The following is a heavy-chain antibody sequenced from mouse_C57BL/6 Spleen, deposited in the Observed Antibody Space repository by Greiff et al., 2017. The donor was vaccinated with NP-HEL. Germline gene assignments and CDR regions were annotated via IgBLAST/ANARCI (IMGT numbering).Heavy chain of an antibody. CDR1: GYAFRSSW. CDR2: IYPGDGDT. V-gene: IGHV1-82*01. CDR3: ATITTRAMDY. D-gene: IGHD1-1*01. Sequence: VQLQQSGPELVKPGASVKISCKASGYAFRSSWMNWVKQRPGKGLEWIGRIYPGDGDTNYNGKFKGKATLTADKSSSTAYMQLSSLTSEDSAVYFCATITTRAMDYWGQGTSVTVSS. J-gene: IGHJ4*01.